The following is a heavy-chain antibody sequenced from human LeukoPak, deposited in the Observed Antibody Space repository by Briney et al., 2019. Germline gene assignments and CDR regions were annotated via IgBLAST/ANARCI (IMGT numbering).Heavy chain of an antibody. D-gene: IGHD6-19*01. Sequence: GGSLRLSCAASGFTFSSYGMNWVRQAPGKGLEWVAVIWYDGSNKYHADSVKGRFTISRDNSKSTLFLQMNSLRSEDTAVYYCVRLGSGWSFDYWGQGTLVTVSS. CDR3: VRLGSGWSFDY. CDR2: IWYDGSNK. J-gene: IGHJ4*02. CDR1: GFTFSSYG. V-gene: IGHV3-33*01.